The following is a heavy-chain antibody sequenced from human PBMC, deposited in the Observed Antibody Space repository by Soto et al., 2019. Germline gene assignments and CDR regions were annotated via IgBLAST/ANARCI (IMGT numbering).Heavy chain of an antibody. J-gene: IGHJ4*02. V-gene: IGHV3-11*06. CDR1: GFTFSDYY. CDR2: ISSSSSYT. D-gene: IGHD3-9*01. Sequence: PGGSLRLSCAASGFTFSDYYMSWIRQAPGKGLEWVSYISSSSSYTNYADSVKGRFTISRDNAKNSLYLQMNSLRAEDTAVYYCARERFDWYYIDYWGQGTLVTVSS. CDR3: ARERFDWYYIDY.